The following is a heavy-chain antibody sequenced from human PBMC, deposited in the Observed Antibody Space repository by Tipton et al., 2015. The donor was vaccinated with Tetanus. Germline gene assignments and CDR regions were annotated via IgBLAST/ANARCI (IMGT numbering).Heavy chain of an antibody. CDR3: ARDRGGYSYGFNWFAP. J-gene: IGHJ5*02. D-gene: IGHD5-24*01. Sequence: TLSLTCTVSGGSVSSGGYFWSWIRQPPGKGLEWIGYIYYSGSTNYSPSLKSRVTISVDASENQFSLRLNSVTAADTAVYYCARDRGGYSYGFNWFAPWGQGTLVTVSS. CDR1: GGSVSSGGYF. V-gene: IGHV4-61*08. CDR2: IYYSGST.